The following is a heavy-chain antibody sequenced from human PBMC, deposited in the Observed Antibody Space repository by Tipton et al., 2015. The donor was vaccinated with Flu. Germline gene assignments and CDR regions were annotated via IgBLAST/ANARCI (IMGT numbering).Heavy chain of an antibody. CDR2: IYHSGST. CDR1: GGSISSSSYY. V-gene: IGHV4-39*07. J-gene: IGHJ4*02. D-gene: IGHD6-19*01. Sequence: TLSLTCTVSGGSISSSSYYWGWIRQPPGKGLEWIGSIYHSGSTYYNPSLKSRVTISVDTSKNQFSLKLSSVTAADTAVYYCATRAYSSGWYMYFDYWGQGTLVTVSS. CDR3: ATRAYSSGWYMYFDY.